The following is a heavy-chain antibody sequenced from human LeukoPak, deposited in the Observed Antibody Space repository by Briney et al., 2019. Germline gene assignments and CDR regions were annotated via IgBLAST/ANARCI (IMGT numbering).Heavy chain of an antibody. CDR3: ARALYASSSWHTFDI. V-gene: IGHV3-20*04. CDR1: GFSFDDYG. Sequence: GGSLRLSCAASGFSFDDYGMTWVRQAPGKGLEWVSVINWNGANTGYADSVKGRFTISRDNAKNSLHLQMNSLRAEDTAFYYCARALYASSSWHTFDIWGQGTMVAVSS. D-gene: IGHD6-13*01. CDR2: INWNGANT. J-gene: IGHJ3*02.